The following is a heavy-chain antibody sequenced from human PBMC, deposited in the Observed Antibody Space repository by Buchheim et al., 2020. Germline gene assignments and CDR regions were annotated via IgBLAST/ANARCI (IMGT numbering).Heavy chain of an antibody. D-gene: IGHD3-22*01. CDR2: ISHSGSNI. CDR1: GFNSSDYY. J-gene: IGHJ2*01. V-gene: IGHV3-11*01. Sequence: QVQLVESGGGLVKPGGSLRLSCAASGFNSSDYYMSWIRQAPGKGLEWVSYISHSGSNINYADSVKGRFTISRDNDKNSLYLQMHSLRVEDTALYYCARDLITTHDVRLQNWYFDLWGRGTL. CDR3: ARDLITTHDVRLQNWYFDL.